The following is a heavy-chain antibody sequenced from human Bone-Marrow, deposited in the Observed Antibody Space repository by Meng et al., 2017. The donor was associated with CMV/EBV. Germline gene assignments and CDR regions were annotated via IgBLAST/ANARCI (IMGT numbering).Heavy chain of an antibody. V-gene: IGHV3-21*01. Sequence: GGSLRLSCEGFGFNFNSYTMDWVRQAPGRGLEWVSAISSGSHYIYYADSVKGRFTISRDNAKNSLYLQMNSLRAEDTAVYYCVRADPTKRSSTTSCLDYWGQGTLVTVYS. J-gene: IGHJ4*02. CDR3: VRADPTKRSSTTSCLDY. CDR1: GFNFNSYT. D-gene: IGHD2-2*01. CDR2: ISSGSHYI.